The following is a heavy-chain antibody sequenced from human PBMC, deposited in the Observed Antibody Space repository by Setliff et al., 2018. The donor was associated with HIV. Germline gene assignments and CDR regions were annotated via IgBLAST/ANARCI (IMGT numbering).Heavy chain of an antibody. D-gene: IGHD5-12*01. CDR1: GGTFSLYA. Sequence: GASVKVSCKASGGTFSLYAINWVRQAPGQGLEWMGGIIPIFNTANYAQKLQGRVTITADGSTSTAYMELSSLRFEDTATYYCARDQATGYEKVWFSWIDPWGQGTLVTVSS. J-gene: IGHJ5*02. CDR2: IIPIFNTA. CDR3: ARDQATGYEKVWFSWIDP. V-gene: IGHV1-69*13.